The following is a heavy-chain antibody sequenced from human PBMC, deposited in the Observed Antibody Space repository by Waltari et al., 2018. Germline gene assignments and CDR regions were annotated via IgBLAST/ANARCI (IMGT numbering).Heavy chain of an antibody. D-gene: IGHD3-9*01. CDR1: GFTFSDLA. Sequence: EVQLLESGGGLVQPGGSLRLSCAASGFTFSDLAMSWVPRAPGRGLEWFSAISGSGDRTDYAESLKGRFTVSRDKSKSTLYLQMNSLTAEDTAVYYCAKDWRRSLEYLDWLLFALDDWGQGTLVTVSS. CDR3: AKDWRRSLEYLDWLLFALDD. J-gene: IGHJ4*02. V-gene: IGHV3-23*01. CDR2: ISGSGDRT.